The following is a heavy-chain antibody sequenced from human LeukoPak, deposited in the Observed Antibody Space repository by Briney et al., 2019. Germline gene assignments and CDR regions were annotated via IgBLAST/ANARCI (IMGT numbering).Heavy chain of an antibody. D-gene: IGHD6-13*01. V-gene: IGHV3-30*02. J-gene: IGHJ3*02. Sequence: RTGGSLRLSCAASGFAFGSYGMHWVRQAPGKGLEWVAFIRYDGSNKYYADSVKGRFTISRDNSKNTLYLQMNSLRAEDTVVYYCAKDRGLVRSSSFDAFDIWGQGTMVTVSS. CDR2: IRYDGSNK. CDR3: AKDRGLVRSSSFDAFDI. CDR1: GFAFGSYG.